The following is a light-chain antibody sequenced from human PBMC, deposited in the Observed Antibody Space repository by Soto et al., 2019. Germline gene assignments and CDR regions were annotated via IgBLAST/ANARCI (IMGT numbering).Light chain of an antibody. J-gene: IGLJ2*01. V-gene: IGLV2-8*01. Sequence: QSALTQPPSASGSPGQSVTISCTGTSSDVGDYDYVSWYQQHPGKAPQLLIFEVNKRPSGVPNRFSGSKSGNTASLTVSGLQAEDEAHYYCTSYAGNDPPFLFGGGTKLTVL. CDR1: SSDVGDYDY. CDR2: EVN. CDR3: TSYAGNDPPFL.